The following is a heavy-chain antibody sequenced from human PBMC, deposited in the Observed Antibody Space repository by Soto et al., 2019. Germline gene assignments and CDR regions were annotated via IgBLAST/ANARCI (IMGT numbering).Heavy chain of an antibody. CDR3: AADQHGGYSSGWPYYYYYGMDV. CDR2: IVVGSGNT. CDR1: GFTFTSSA. J-gene: IGHJ6*02. Sequence: SVKVSCKASGFTFTSSAVQWVRQARGQRLEWIGWIVVGSGNTNYAQKFQERVTITRDMSTSTAYMELSSLRSEDTAVYYCAADQHGGYSSGWPYYYYYGMDVWGQGTTVTVSS. D-gene: IGHD6-19*01. V-gene: IGHV1-58*01.